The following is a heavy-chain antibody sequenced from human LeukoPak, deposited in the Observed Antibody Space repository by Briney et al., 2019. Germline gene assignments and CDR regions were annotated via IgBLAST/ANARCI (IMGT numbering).Heavy chain of an antibody. D-gene: IGHD3-22*01. V-gene: IGHV4-59*01. J-gene: IGHJ4*02. CDR2: IYYSGST. CDR1: GGSISPYY. Sequence: SETLSLTCTVSGGSISPYYWSWIRQPPGKGLEWIGYIYYSGSTNYNPSLKSRVTISVDTSKNQFSLKLSSVTAADTAVYYCARVGSSGYYSVDYWGQGTLVTVSS. CDR3: ARVGSSGYYSVDY.